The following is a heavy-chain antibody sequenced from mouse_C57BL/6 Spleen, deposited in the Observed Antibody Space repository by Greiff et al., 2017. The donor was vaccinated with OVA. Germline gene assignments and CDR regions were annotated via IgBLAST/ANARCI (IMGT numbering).Heavy chain of an antibody. CDR2: IWSGGST. V-gene: IGHV2-2*01. D-gene: IGHD2-1*01. CDR1: GFSLTGYV. Sequence: QVQLKESGPGLVQPSQSLSITCTVSGFSLTGYVVHWVRQSPGKGLAWLGVIWSGGSTDYTAHFISNMTISKDNAKSQVFFKINSLQAEDTARYYCARSGNYDYAMDYGGQGASVTVSS. CDR3: ARSGNYDYAMDY. J-gene: IGHJ4*01.